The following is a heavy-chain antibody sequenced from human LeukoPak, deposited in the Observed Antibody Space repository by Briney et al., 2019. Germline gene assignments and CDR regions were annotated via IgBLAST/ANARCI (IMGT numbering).Heavy chain of an antibody. D-gene: IGHD1-7*01. Sequence: GGSLRLSCAASGFTFRGFLMSWVRQIPGKGLEWVANIKQDGSEKYYADALKGRFTISRDNTKNSLSLQMNSLIVEDSAVYYCARAGSNWNYVYWGQGTLVNVSS. CDR3: ARAGSNWNYVY. CDR1: GFTFRGFL. J-gene: IGHJ4*02. V-gene: IGHV3-7*01. CDR2: IKQDGSEK.